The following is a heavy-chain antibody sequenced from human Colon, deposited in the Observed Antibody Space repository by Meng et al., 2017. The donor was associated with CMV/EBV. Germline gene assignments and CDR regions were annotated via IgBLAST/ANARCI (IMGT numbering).Heavy chain of an antibody. CDR2: IYHSKTYDSGST. D-gene: IGHD3-16*02. V-gene: IGHV4-59*01. Sequence: SETLSLTCTVSDDSIRSYYWTWVRQTPERGLQWIGYIYHSKTYDSGSTNYNPSLRGRVSMSLDTAKSQVSLSLASATAADTAVYYCVRGGDLASQLPHGFDYWGPGALVTVSS. J-gene: IGHJ4*02. CDR3: VRGGDLASQLPHGFDY. CDR1: DDSIRSYY.